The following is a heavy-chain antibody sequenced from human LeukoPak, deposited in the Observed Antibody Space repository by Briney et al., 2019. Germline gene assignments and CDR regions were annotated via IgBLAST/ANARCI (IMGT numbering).Heavy chain of an antibody. CDR3: ARWDSGSYYSFDY. Sequence: SETLSLTCTVSGGSISSYYWSWIRQPPGKGLEWIGYIYYSGGTNYNPSLKSRVTISVDTSKNQFSLKLSSVTAADTAVYYCARWDSGSYYSFDYWGQGTLVTVSS. V-gene: IGHV4-59*01. J-gene: IGHJ4*02. D-gene: IGHD1-26*01. CDR1: GGSISSYY. CDR2: IYYSGGT.